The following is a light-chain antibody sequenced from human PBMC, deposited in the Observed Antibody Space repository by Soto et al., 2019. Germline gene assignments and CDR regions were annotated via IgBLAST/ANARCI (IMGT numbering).Light chain of an antibody. J-gene: IGKJ1*01. Sequence: EIVMTQSPATLSVSPWERATLSCRASQSVNSNLAWYQQKPGQAPRLLIYGASSRATGIPARFSGSGSGTEFTPTISSLQPEDVATYYCQKYNIAPSWTFGQGTKVDIK. CDR2: GAS. V-gene: IGKV3-15*01. CDR1: QSVNSN. CDR3: QKYNIAPSWT.